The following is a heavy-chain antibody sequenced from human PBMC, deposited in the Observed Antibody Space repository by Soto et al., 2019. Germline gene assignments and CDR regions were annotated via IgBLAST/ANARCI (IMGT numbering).Heavy chain of an antibody. J-gene: IGHJ6*02. Sequence: GGSLRLSCAASGFTFSSYGMHWVRQAPGKGLEWVAVIWYDGSNKYYADSVKGRFTISRDNSKNTLYLQMNSLRAEDTAVYYCARVRTDFWSGYYWADHYYGMDVWGQGTTVTVSS. D-gene: IGHD3-3*01. V-gene: IGHV3-33*01. CDR1: GFTFSSYG. CDR3: ARVRTDFWSGYYWADHYYGMDV. CDR2: IWYDGSNK.